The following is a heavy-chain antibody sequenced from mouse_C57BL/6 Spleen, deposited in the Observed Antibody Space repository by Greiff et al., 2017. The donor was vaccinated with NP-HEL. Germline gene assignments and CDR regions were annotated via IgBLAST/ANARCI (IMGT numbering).Heavy chain of an antibody. Sequence: VQLKESGAELARPGASVKMSCKASGYTFTSYTMHWVKQRPGQGLEWIGYINPSSGYTKYNQKFKDKATLTADKSSSTAYMQLSSLTSEDSAVYYGAKPRAYYDYGGPGFAYWGKGTLVTVSA. CDR1: GYTFTSYT. D-gene: IGHD2-4*01. CDR3: AKPRAYYDYGGPGFAY. CDR2: INPSSGYT. V-gene: IGHV1-4*01. J-gene: IGHJ3*01.